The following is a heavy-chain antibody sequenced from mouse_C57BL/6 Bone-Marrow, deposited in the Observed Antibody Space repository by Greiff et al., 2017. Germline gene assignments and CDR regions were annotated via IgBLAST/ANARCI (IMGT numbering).Heavy chain of an antibody. CDR2: IYPTSGRT. J-gene: IGHJ2*01. V-gene: IGHV1-55*01. D-gene: IGHD4-1*01. CDR3: ARSRPLGRSFDY. CDR1: GYTFTSYW. Sequence: QVQLQQPGAELVKPGASVKMSCKASGYTFTSYWITWVKQRPGQGLEWIGDIYPTSGRTNYNEKFKGKAILTVDTSSNTAYMQLSSRTSEDSAVFYCARSRPLGRSFDYGGQGTTLTVSS.